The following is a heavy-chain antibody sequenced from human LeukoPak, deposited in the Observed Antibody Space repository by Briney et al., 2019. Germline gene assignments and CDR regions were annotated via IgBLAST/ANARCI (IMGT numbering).Heavy chain of an antibody. CDR3: ARHVRLLWFGELLPHPFDY. CDR2: IYYRGMT. Sequence: SETLSLTCTVSGGSISSYYWSWIRQPPGKGLEWIAYIYYRGMTNYNPSLKSRVTISVVTPKNQFSLKLSSVTAADTAVYYCARHVRLLWFGELLPHPFDYWGQGTLVTVSS. D-gene: IGHD3-10*01. J-gene: IGHJ4*02. CDR1: GGSISSYY. V-gene: IGHV4-59*08.